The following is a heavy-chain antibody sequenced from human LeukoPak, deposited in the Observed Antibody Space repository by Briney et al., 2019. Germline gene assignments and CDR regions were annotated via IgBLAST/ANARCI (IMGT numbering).Heavy chain of an antibody. V-gene: IGHV4-59*08. J-gene: IGHJ4*02. CDR1: GGSISPYH. CDR2: IHYTGST. D-gene: IGHD4-17*01. CDR3: ARHVSGDYSNFDY. Sequence: SETLSLTCTVSGGSISPYHWSWIRQPPRKGLEWIGYIHYTGSTNYNPSLKSRLTISVDRSKNQFSLKLSSVTAADTAVYYCARHVSGDYSNFDYWGQGTLVTVSS.